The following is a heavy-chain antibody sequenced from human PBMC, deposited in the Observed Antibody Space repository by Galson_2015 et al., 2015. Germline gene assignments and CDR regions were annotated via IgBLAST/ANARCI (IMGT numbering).Heavy chain of an antibody. J-gene: IGHJ6*02. Sequence: SVKVSCKASGYTFTSYYMHWVRQAPGQGLEWMGIINPSGGSTSYAQKFQGRVTMTRDTSTSTVYMELSSLRSEDTAVYYCATNRRDYSYYYYGMDVWGQGTTVTVPS. V-gene: IGHV1-46*01. CDR3: ATNRRDYSYYYYGMDV. CDR1: GYTFTSYY. CDR2: INPSGGST. D-gene: IGHD1-14*01.